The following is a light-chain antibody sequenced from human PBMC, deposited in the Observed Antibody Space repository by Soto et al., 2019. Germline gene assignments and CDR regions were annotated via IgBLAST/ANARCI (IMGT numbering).Light chain of an antibody. CDR3: QHMRT. Sequence: DIQMTQSPSTLSASIGCRVTITCRASQNINNWIAWYQQKPGKAPKFLIYDASTLESGVQSRFSGSGFGTEFSLTISSMQPDDFGSYYCQHMRTFGQGTKVDI. V-gene: IGKV1-5*01. J-gene: IGKJ1*01. CDR1: QNINNW. CDR2: DAS.